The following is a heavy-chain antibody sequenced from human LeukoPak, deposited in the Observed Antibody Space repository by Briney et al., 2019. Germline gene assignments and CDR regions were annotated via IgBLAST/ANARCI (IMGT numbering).Heavy chain of an antibody. CDR1: GFTFSSYD. CDR2: IGTAGDT. J-gene: IGHJ4*02. D-gene: IGHD4-17*01. Sequence: GGSLRLSCAASGFTFSSYDMHWVRQATGKGLEWVSAIGTAGDTYYPGSVKGRFTISRENAKNSLYLQMNSLRAGDTAVYYCARALSPSQQYGDYYFDYWGQETLVTVSS. V-gene: IGHV3-13*01. CDR3: ARALSPSQQYGDYYFDY.